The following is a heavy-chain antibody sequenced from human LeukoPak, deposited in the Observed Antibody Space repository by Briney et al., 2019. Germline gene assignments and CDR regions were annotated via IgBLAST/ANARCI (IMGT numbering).Heavy chain of an antibody. Sequence: PGGSLRLSCAASGFTFSSYGMHWVRQAPGEGLEWVAVISYDGSNKYYADSVKGRFTISRDNSKNTLYLQMNSLRAEDTAVYYCAKEGVPAVAGPYYFDYWGQGTLVTVSS. V-gene: IGHV3-30*18. J-gene: IGHJ4*02. D-gene: IGHD6-19*01. CDR2: ISYDGSNK. CDR3: AKEGVPAVAGPYYFDY. CDR1: GFTFSSYG.